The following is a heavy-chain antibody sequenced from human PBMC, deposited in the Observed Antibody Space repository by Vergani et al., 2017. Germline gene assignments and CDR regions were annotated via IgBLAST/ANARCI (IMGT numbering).Heavy chain of an antibody. CDR1: GFSFGDYA. CDR3: ARLSYDTTPYLQGGYDC. Sequence: EVQLVESGGGLVPPGRPLRLSCAASGFSFGDYAMTWVRQAPGKGLEWVSAISARYPSTYYADSVKGRFTISRDNSKNMLYLQMNSLRAEDTAVYYCARLSYDTTPYLQGGYDCWGQGTLVSVSS. D-gene: IGHD3-22*01. CDR2: ISARYPST. V-gene: IGHV3-23*04. J-gene: IGHJ4*02.